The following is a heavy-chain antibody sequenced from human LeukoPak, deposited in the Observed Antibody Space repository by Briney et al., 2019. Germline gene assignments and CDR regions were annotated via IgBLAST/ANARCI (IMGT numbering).Heavy chain of an antibody. CDR1: GFTFNSYS. Sequence: GGPLRLFCAASGFTFNSYSVIWVPHAPGEGVVGVSSYCYSSSHILYADSIKRRITTSRDNSKNTLYLQMNSLRAEDTAVYYCARDRGYSGYRKMIDYWGQGTLVTVSS. D-gene: IGHD5-12*01. V-gene: IGHV3-21*01. CDR3: ARDRGYSGYRKMIDY. J-gene: IGHJ4*02. CDR2: YCYSSSHI.